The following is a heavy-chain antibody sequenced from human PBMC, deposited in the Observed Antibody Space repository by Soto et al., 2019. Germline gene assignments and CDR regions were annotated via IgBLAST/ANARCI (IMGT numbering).Heavy chain of an antibody. CDR2: IRYDGTNK. CDR3: AICIRSGPRRDYFAF. CDR1: GFTFSSYG. J-gene: IGHJ4*02. D-gene: IGHD3-3*02. V-gene: IGHV3-30*02. Sequence: GGSLRLSCAASGFTFSSYGMHWVRQAPGKGLEWAAVIRYDGTNKYYAESVKGRFTISRDNSKNTLYLQMSSLRLDDTAVYYCAICIRSGPRRDYFAFSAQGTLVIVSA.